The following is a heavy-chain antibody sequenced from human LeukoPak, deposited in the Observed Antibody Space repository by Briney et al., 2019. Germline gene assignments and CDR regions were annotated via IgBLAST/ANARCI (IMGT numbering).Heavy chain of an antibody. Sequence: GGSLRLSCEASGFTFGSHAMYWVRQAPGKGLEWVAGIFGSGGSPHYAHPVKGRFTISRDNSRNTVYLQINSLRAEDTAVYYCGKTTVGYSSGQKPAWPVDYWGQGTLVTVSS. V-gene: IGHV3-23*01. CDR3: GKTTVGYSSGQKPAWPVDY. CDR2: IFGSGGSP. CDR1: GFTFGSHA. J-gene: IGHJ4*02. D-gene: IGHD5-18*01.